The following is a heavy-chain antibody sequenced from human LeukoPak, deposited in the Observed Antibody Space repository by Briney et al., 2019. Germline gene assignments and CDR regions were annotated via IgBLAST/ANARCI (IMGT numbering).Heavy chain of an antibody. V-gene: IGHV4-34*01. Sequence: SETLSLTCAVYGGAFSGYYWSWIRPPPGKGLEWIGEINHSGSTNYNPSLKSRVTISVDMSKNQFSLKLSSVTAADTAAYYCARGYCSSTSCYFPDYYYYYGMDVWGQGTTVTVSS. CDR1: GGAFSGYY. J-gene: IGHJ6*02. CDR3: ARGYCSSTSCYFPDYYYYYGMDV. D-gene: IGHD2-2*01. CDR2: INHSGST.